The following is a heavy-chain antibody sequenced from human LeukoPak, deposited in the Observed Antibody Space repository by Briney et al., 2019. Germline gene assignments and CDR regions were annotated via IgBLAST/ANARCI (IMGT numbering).Heavy chain of an antibody. Sequence: GGSLRLSCAASGFTFSDYYMSWVRQAPGKGLEWVSVIYIGGNTYYADSVKGRFTISRDSSKNTLYLQMNSLRAEDTAVYYCARIAVAVAYFDYWGQGTLVTVSS. CDR2: IYIGGNT. J-gene: IGHJ4*02. V-gene: IGHV3-66*01. CDR1: GFTFSDYY. CDR3: ARIAVAVAYFDY. D-gene: IGHD6-19*01.